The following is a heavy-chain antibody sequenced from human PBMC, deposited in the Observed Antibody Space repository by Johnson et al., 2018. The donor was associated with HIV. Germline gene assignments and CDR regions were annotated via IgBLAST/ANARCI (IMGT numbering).Heavy chain of an antibody. CDR3: ARAYSYGVFDI. D-gene: IGHD5-18*01. CDR1: EFTVSSSY. J-gene: IGHJ3*02. CDR2: IYSGDSE. Sequence: VQLVESGGGLVQPGGSLRLSCAASEFTVSSSYMSWVRQAPGKGLEWVSVIYSGDSEYYADSVKGSFSISRDNSKNTLYLQMNSLRAEDTAVYYCARAYSYGVFDIWGQGTMVTVS. V-gene: IGHV3-66*01.